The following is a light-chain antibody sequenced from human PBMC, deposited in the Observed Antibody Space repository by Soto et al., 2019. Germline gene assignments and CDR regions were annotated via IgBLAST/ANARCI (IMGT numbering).Light chain of an antibody. CDR3: QQYDNLPPYT. V-gene: IGKV1-33*01. J-gene: IGKJ2*01. CDR1: QDISNY. CDR2: DAS. Sequence: QMTQSPSSLSASVGDRVTITCQASQDISNYLNWYQQKPGKAPKLLIYDASNLETGVPSRFSGSGSGTDFTFTISSLQPEDIATYYCQQYDNLPPYTFGQGTKLEIK.